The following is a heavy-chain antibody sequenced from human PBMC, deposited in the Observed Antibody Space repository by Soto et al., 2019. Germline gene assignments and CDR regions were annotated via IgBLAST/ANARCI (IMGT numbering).Heavy chain of an antibody. Sequence: PSETLSLTCTVSGGSISSSSYYWGWIRQPPGKGLEWIGSIYYSGSTYYNPSLKSRVTISVDTSKNQFSLKLSSVTAADTAVYYCARHGRGFGELLSADFDYWGQGTLVTVSS. CDR2: IYYSGST. J-gene: IGHJ4*02. CDR3: ARHGRGFGELLSADFDY. V-gene: IGHV4-39*01. D-gene: IGHD3-10*01. CDR1: GGSISSSSYY.